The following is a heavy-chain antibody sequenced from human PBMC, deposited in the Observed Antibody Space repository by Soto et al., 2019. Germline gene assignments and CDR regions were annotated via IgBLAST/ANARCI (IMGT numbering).Heavy chain of an antibody. CDR1: GFTFSDYY. D-gene: IGHD3-16*02. V-gene: IGHV3-11*01. CDR2: ISSSGSTI. Sequence: GGSLRLXCAASGFTFSDYYMSWIRQAPGKGLEWVSYISSSGSTIYYADSVKGRFTISRDNAKNSLYLQMNSLRAEDTAVYYCARYVIPFGGVIVFDYWGQGTLVTVSS. CDR3: ARYVIPFGGVIVFDY. J-gene: IGHJ4*02.